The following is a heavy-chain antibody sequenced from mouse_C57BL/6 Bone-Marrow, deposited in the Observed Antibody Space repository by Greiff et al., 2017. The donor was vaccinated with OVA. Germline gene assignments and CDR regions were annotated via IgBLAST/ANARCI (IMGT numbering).Heavy chain of an antibody. D-gene: IGHD2-1*01. CDR3: ARFGPLYYGFAY. V-gene: IGHV1-53*01. CDR2: IYPSNGGT. J-gene: IGHJ3*01. CDR1: GYTFTSYW. Sequence: VQLQQPGTELVKPGASVKLSCKASGYTFTSYWMHWVKQRPGPGLEWIGNIYPSNGGTNYNEKFKSKATLTVDKSSSTAYMQLSSLTSEDSAVYYCARFGPLYYGFAYWGQGTLVTVSA.